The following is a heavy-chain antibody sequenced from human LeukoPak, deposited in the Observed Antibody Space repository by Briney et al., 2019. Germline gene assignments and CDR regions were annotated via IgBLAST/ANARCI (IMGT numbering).Heavy chain of an antibody. V-gene: IGHV3-30*18. CDR1: GFTFSSYG. D-gene: IGHD6-13*01. CDR3: AKVTTGIAAAGIDC. Sequence: GGSLRLSCAASGFTFSSYGMHWVRQAPGKGLEWVAAASYDGSEKYYADTVKGRFTISRDNSKNTLYLQMNSLRADDTAVYFCAKVTTGIAAAGIDCWGQGTLVIVSS. J-gene: IGHJ4*02. CDR2: ASYDGSEK.